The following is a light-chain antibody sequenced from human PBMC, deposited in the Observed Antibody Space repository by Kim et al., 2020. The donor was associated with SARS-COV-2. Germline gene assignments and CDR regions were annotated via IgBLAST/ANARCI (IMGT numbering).Light chain of an antibody. CDR1: SGSIASNY. CDR2: EDN. J-gene: IGLJ3*02. Sequence: NFMLTQPHSVSESPGKTVTISCTRSSGSIASNYVQWYQQRPGSAPTTVIYEDNQRPSGVPDPFSGSIDSSSNSASLTISGLKTEDEADYYCQSYDSSNYWVFGGGTQLTVL. CDR3: QSYDSSNYWV. V-gene: IGLV6-57*03.